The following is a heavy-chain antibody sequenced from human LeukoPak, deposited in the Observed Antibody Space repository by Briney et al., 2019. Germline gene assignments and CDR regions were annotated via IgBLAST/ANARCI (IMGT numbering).Heavy chain of an antibody. J-gene: IGHJ4*02. D-gene: IGHD5/OR15-5a*01. CDR1: GFTFSSYA. CDR2: ISGSGGST. CDR3: AKDFVYPDLFDY. V-gene: IGHV3-23*01. Sequence: PGGSLRLSCAASGFTFSSYAMSWVRQAPGKGLEWVSAISGSGGSTYYADSVKGRFTISRDNSKNTLYLLMNSLRAEDTAVYYCAKDFVYPDLFDYWGQGTLVTVSS.